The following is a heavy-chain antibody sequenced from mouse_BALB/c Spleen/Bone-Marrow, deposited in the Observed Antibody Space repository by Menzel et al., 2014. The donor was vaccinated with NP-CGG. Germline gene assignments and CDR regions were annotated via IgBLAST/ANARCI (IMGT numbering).Heavy chain of an antibody. J-gene: IGHJ2*01. Sequence: EVQGVESGPELEKPGASVKISCKASGYSSTGYNMNWVKQSNGKSLEWIGNIDPYYGGTSYNQKFKGKATLTVDKSSSTAYMQLKSLTSEDSAGYYCARGGYTTRGGYFDYWGQGTTLTVSS. CDR1: GYSSTGYN. CDR3: ARGGYTTRGGYFDY. D-gene: IGHD2-12*01. V-gene: IGHV1-39*01. CDR2: IDPYYGGT.